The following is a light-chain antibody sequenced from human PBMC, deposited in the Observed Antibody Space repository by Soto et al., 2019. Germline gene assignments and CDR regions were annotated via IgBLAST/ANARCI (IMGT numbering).Light chain of an antibody. CDR1: QTINNW. CDR3: QHYNSYPWT. V-gene: IGKV1-5*01. CDR2: HAS. Sequence: DIQMTQSPSTLSASIGDRVTITCRASQTINNWLAWYQQKPGKAPNLLIYHASNLETGVPSRFSGSAFGTEFTLTISILQPDYFATYYCQHYNSYPWTFGQGTKVEIK. J-gene: IGKJ1*01.